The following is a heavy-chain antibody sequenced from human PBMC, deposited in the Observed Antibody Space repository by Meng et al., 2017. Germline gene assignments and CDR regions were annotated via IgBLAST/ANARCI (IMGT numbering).Heavy chain of an antibody. D-gene: IGHD6-13*01. Sequence: QGQLVQSGPEVKKPGASVKLSCKPSGYTCAAYWIHWLRQAPGQGLEWMGRIDPNNDHTQYAQNFQGRVTMTRDTSISTVYMELNGLRSDDTAVYYCARDEDISAAGKLFGDYWGQGTLVTVSS. J-gene: IGHJ4*02. CDR1: GYTCAAYW. CDR2: IDPNNDHT. CDR3: ARDEDISAAGKLFGDY. V-gene: IGHV1-2*06.